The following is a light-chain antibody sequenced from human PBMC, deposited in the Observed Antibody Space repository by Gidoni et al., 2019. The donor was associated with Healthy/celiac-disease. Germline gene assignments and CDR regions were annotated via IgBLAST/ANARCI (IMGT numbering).Light chain of an antibody. CDR1: RSNIGAGYD. V-gene: IGLV1-40*01. Sequence: QSVLTQPPSVSGAPGQRVTISCPGSRSNIGAGYDVHWYHPLPGTAPKLLLYGNSNRPSGVPDRFSGSKSGTSASLAITGLQAEDEADYYCQSYDSSLSVVVFGGGTKLTVL. J-gene: IGLJ2*01. CDR3: QSYDSSLSVVV. CDR2: GNS.